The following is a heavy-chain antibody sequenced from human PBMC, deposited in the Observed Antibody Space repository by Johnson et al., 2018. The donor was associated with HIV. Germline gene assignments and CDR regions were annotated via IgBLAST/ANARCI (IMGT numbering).Heavy chain of an antibody. CDR1: GFTFSSYA. CDR2: IWYDGSNK. CDR3: ARDLRWSYDAFDI. Sequence: QVQLVESGGGLVQPGGSLRLSCAASGFTFSSYAMHWVRQAPGKGLEWVAVIWYDGSNKYYADSVKGRFTISRDNSKNTLYLQMNSLRAEDTAVYYCARDLRWSYDAFDIWGQGTMVTVSS. V-gene: IGHV3-33*08. D-gene: IGHD5-24*01. J-gene: IGHJ3*02.